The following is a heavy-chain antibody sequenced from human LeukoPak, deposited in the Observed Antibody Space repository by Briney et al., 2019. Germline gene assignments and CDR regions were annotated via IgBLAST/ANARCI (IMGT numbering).Heavy chain of an antibody. CDR1: GGSISSYY. J-gene: IGHJ5*02. Sequence: SGALSLTCPDCGGSISSYYWSWIGQPPGRGLEGMGWIYYSGGTNYNPPLKCRVTISVDTSKTQSSLKLSSVNASDTAVYYCARGRAENWFDPWGQGTLVTVSS. CDR3: ARGRAENWFDP. V-gene: IGHV4-59*01. D-gene: IGHD1-26*01. CDR2: IYYSGGT.